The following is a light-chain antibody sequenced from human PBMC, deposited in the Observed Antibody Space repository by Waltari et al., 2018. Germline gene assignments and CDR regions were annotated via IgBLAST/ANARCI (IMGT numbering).Light chain of an antibody. Sequence: QSALTQPASVSGSPGQSITISCTGTSSDVGRYNLVSWYQQHPGKAPKLMSYEVSKRPSGVSNRFSCSKSGNTASLTISGLQAEDEADYYCCSYAGSTTYVFGTGTEVTVL. J-gene: IGLJ1*01. CDR2: EVS. CDR3: CSYAGSTTYV. CDR1: SSDVGRYNL. V-gene: IGLV2-23*02.